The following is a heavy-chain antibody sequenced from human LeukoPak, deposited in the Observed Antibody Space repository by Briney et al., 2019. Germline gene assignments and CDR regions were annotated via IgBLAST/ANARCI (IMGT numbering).Heavy chain of an antibody. D-gene: IGHD1-26*01. Sequence: SETLSLTCAVYGGSFSGYYWGWIRQPPGKGLEWVGSVSFSGNTNYNPSLKSRVTISIDTSKNQFSLRLNSVTAADTAIYYCARHKSGSYYSFDRWGQGTLVTVSS. CDR2: VSFSGNT. J-gene: IGHJ4*02. CDR1: GGSFSGYY. CDR3: ARHKSGSYYSFDR. V-gene: IGHV4-59*08.